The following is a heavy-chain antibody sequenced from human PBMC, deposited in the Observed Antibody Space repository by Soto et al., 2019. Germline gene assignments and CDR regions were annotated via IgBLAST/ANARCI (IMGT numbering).Heavy chain of an antibody. CDR1: GYTLTELS. V-gene: IGHV1-24*01. J-gene: IGHJ4*02. CDR3: ATVRLNYYDSSGYYRAFDY. Sequence: ASVKVPCKVSGYTLTELSMHWVRQAPGKGLEWMGGFDPEDGETIYAQKFQGRVTMTEDTSTDTAYMELSSLRSEDTAVYYCATVRLNYYDSSGYYRAFDYWGQGTLVTSPQ. D-gene: IGHD3-22*01. CDR2: FDPEDGET.